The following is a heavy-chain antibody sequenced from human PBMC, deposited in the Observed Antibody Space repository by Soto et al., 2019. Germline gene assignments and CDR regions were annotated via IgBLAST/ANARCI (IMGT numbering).Heavy chain of an antibody. D-gene: IGHD6-13*01. CDR1: GFSLTNKGVC. CDR2: IYWDDKK. V-gene: IGHV2-5*02. J-gene: IGHJ4*02. Sequence: GSFPTLGNPERTLTLTCTFSGFSLTNKGVCVGCILQPPGKALEWLALIYWDDKKRYSPSLESRLTITKDTSKNQVVLTMTNMDPVDTATYYCAHRRSEDYNTVWYGEGFDSWGLGTLVTAPQ. CDR3: AHRRSEDYNTVWYGEGFDS.